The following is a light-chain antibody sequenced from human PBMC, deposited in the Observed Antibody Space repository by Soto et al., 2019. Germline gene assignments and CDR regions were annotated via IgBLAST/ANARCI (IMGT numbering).Light chain of an antibody. J-gene: IGKJ3*01. CDR2: AAS. Sequence: DIQMTQAPSLLSASVGERVTVTCPASQSISSDLNWYQQKAGKAPKLLVYAASSLQSGVPSRFSGSGSGTEFTLTISSLHPEDFATYYCQQSYSNPMTYGPGTKVDIK. V-gene: IGKV1-39*01. CDR3: QQSYSNPMT. CDR1: QSISSD.